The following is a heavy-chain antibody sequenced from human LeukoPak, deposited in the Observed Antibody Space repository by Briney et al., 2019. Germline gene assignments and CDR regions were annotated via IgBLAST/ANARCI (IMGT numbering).Heavy chain of an antibody. V-gene: IGHV4-4*07. CDR3: ARESSGTYYSPLVYMDV. J-gene: IGHJ6*03. Sequence: PSETLSLTCNVHGGSISIYYWNWIRQPAGNGLEWIGCIFTSGTTNYHPSLTSRVTMSVDTSKNQFSLNLSSVTAADTAVYYCARESSGTYYSPLVYMDVWGKGTTVTVSS. D-gene: IGHD3-10*01. CDR2: IFTSGTT. CDR1: GGSISIYY.